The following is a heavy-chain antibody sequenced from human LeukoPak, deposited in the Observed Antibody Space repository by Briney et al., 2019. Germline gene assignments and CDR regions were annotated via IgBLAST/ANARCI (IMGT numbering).Heavy chain of an antibody. D-gene: IGHD5-12*01. V-gene: IGHV3-30-3*01. CDR3: ASQYSGYVYGDY. J-gene: IGHJ4*02. Sequence: GRSLRLSCAASGFTFSSYAMHWVRQAPGKGLEWVAVISNDGSNKYCADSVKGRFTISRDNSKNTLYLQMNSLRVEDTAVYYCASQYSGYVYGDYWGQGTLVTVSS. CDR2: ISNDGSNK. CDR1: GFTFSSYA.